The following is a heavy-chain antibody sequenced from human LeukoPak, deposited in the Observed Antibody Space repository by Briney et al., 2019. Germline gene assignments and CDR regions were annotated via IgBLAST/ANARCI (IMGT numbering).Heavy chain of an antibody. D-gene: IGHD3-10*01. CDR3: ARSQYYYGSGSYPIDY. Sequence: GESLKISCKGSGYSFGTYWIGWVRQMPGRGLEWMGIIYPGDSDTRYSPSFQGQVTISADKSINTAYLQWSSLKASDTAMYYCARSQYYYGSGSYPIDYWGQGTLVTVSS. J-gene: IGHJ4*02. CDR1: GYSFGTYW. CDR2: IYPGDSDT. V-gene: IGHV5-51*01.